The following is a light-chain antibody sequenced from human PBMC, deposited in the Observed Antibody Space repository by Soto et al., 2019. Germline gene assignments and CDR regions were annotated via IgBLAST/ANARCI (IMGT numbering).Light chain of an antibody. CDR2: SAS. J-gene: IGKJ5*01. V-gene: IGKV3-20*01. CDR3: HQYGSSPIT. CDR1: QSVSSSY. Sequence: EVVLTQSPSTLALSPGERATLSCRASQSVSSSYLAWYQQKPGQAPSLRIYSASLKPAGIPDRFTGSGSATDFTLTISRLEHEDFPLFYCHQYGSSPITFGQGTRLEI.